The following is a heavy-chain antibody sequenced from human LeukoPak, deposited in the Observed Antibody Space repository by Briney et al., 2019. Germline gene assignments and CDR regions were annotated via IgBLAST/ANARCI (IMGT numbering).Heavy chain of an antibody. CDR3: ARGLTEGAGTTGDDY. V-gene: IGHV1-69*05. J-gene: IGHJ4*02. CDR2: IIPIFGTA. CDR1: GGTFSSYA. D-gene: IGHD1-1*01. Sequence: SVKVSCKASGGTFSSYAISWVRQAPGQGLEWMGRIIPIFGTANYAQKFQGRVTITTDESTSTAYMELSSLRSEDTAVYYCARGLTEGAGTTGDDYWGQGTLVAVSS.